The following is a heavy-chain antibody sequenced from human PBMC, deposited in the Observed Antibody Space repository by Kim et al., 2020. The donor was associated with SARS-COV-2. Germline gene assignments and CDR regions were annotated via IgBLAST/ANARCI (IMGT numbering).Heavy chain of an antibody. CDR2: IWYDGSNK. CDR1: GFTFSSYG. J-gene: IGHJ6*02. Sequence: GGSLRLSCAASGFTFSSYGMHWVRQAPGKGLEWVAVIWYDGSNKYYADSVKGRFTISRDNSKNTLYLQMNSLRAEDTAVYYCARDQLSVLLWFGESPMDVWGQGTTVTVSS. V-gene: IGHV3-33*01. D-gene: IGHD3-10*01. CDR3: ARDQLSVLLWFGESPMDV.